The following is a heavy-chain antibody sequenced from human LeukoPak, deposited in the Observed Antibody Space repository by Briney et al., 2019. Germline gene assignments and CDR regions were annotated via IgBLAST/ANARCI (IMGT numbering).Heavy chain of an antibody. J-gene: IGHJ4*02. CDR2: FDPEDGET. CDR3: ATFGYSSGWSHFDY. CDR1: GYTLTELS. Sequence: ASVKVSCKVSGYTLTELSMHWVRQAPGKGLEGVGGFDPEDGETIYAQKFQGRVTMTEDTSTDTAYMELSSLRSEDTAVYYCATFGYSSGWSHFDYWGQGTLVTVSS. D-gene: IGHD6-19*01. V-gene: IGHV1-24*01.